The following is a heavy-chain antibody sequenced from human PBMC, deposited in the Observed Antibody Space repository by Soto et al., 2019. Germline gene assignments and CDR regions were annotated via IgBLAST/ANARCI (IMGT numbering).Heavy chain of an antibody. CDR3: ARTVDTAMVPYIDF. Sequence: PSQTLSLTCVISGDSVSSNSAAWNWIRQSPSRGLEWLGRTYYRSKWYNDYAVSVKSRITINPGTSKNQFSLQLNSVTPEDTAVYYCARTVDTAMVPYIDFSGQGTLVTVSS. D-gene: IGHD5-18*01. CDR2: TYYRSKWYN. V-gene: IGHV6-1*01. J-gene: IGHJ4*02. CDR1: GDSVSSNSAA.